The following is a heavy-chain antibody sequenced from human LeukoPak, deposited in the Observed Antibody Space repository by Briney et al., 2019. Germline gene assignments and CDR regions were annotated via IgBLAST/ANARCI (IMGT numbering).Heavy chain of an antibody. CDR3: AREGFELPFDY. Sequence: PSETLSLTCTVSGYSIRSGYYWSWIRQPPGQGLEWIGYIYYSGSTNYNPSLKSRVTISVDTSKNQFSLKLSSVTAADTAVYYCAREGFELPFDYWGQGTLVTVSS. J-gene: IGHJ4*02. CDR1: GYSIRSGYY. D-gene: IGHD1-26*01. V-gene: IGHV4-61*01. CDR2: IYYSGST.